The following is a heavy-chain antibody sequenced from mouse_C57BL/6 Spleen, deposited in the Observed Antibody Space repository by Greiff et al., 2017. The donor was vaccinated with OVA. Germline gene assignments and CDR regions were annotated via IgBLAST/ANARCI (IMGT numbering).Heavy chain of an antibody. Sequence: VQLQQPGAELVMPGASVKLSCKASGYTFTSYWMHWVKQRPGQGLEWIGEIDTSDSYTNYNQKFKGKSTLTVDKSSSTAYMQLSSLTSEDSAVYYCARYSSGYPYAMDYWGQGTSVTVSS. CDR2: IDTSDSYT. D-gene: IGHD3-2*02. J-gene: IGHJ4*01. CDR1: GYTFTSYW. CDR3: ARYSSGYPYAMDY. V-gene: IGHV1-69*01.